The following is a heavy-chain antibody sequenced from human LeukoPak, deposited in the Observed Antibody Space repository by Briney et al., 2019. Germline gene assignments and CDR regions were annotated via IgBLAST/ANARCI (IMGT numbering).Heavy chain of an antibody. J-gene: IGHJ4*02. CDR3: ARSPGLFDY. V-gene: IGHV3-21*01. CDR2: VSSSSSYI. Sequence: PGGSLRLSCAASGFTFSSYSMSWVRQAPGKGLEWVSCVSSSSSYIYYADSVKGRFTISRDNAKNSMYLQMNSLRAEDTAVYYCARSPGLFDYWGQGTQVTVSS. CDR1: GFTFSSYS. D-gene: IGHD2-2*01.